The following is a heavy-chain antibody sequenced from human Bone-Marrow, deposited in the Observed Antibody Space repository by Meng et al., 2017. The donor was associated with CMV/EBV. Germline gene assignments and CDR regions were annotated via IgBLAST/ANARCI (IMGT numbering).Heavy chain of an antibody. CDR3: ARAALVFDIVVVPAAIQAYFDY. CDR2: IKQDGSEK. CDR1: GFTFSSYW. J-gene: IGHJ4*02. D-gene: IGHD2-2*02. V-gene: IGHV3-7*01. Sequence: GESLKISCAASGFTFSSYWMSWVRQAPGKGLEWVANIKQDGSEKYYVDSVKGRFTISRDNAKNSLYLQMNSLRAEDTAVYYCARAALVFDIVVVPAAIQAYFDYCGQRTLVTASS.